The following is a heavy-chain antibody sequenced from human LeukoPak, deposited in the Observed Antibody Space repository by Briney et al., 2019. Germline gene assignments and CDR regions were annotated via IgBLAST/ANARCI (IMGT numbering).Heavy chain of an antibody. V-gene: IGHV3-7*01. CDR1: GFTFNSYW. CDR3: ARDQTKWEPLRRRDYYYMDV. D-gene: IGHD1-26*01. Sequence: GGSLRLSCAASGFTFNSYWMSWVRQAPGKGQEWVANIKQDGSEKYYVDSAKGRFTISRDNAKNSLYLQMNSLRAEDTAVYYCARDQTKWEPLRRRDYYYMDVWGKGTTVTVSS. J-gene: IGHJ6*03. CDR2: IKQDGSEK.